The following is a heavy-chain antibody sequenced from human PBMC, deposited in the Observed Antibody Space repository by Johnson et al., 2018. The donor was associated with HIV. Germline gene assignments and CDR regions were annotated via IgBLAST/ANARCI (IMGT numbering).Heavy chain of an antibody. V-gene: IGHV3-30*04. D-gene: IGHD3-22*01. CDR3: ARDSDDISGKQHDAFEI. CDR2: ISYDGSNK. Sequence: QVQLVESGGGVVQPGRSLRLSCAASGFTFSSYAMHWVRQAPGKGLEWVAVISYDGSNKYYADSVKGRFTISRDHSKNTLYLQMNSLRAEDTAVYYCARDSDDISGKQHDAFEIWGQGTMVTVSS. CDR1: GFTFSSYA. J-gene: IGHJ3*02.